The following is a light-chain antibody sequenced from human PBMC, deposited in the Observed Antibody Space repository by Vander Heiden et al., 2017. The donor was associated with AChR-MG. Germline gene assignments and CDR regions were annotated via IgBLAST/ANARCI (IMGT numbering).Light chain of an antibody. J-gene: IGLJ2*01. CDR1: SSDVGGYNY. CDR3: SSYTSSSTLEVV. CDR2: DVS. V-gene: IGLV2-14*03. Sequence: QSALTQPASVSGSPGQSITISCTGTSSDVGGYNYGSWYQQHPGKAPKRMIYDVSNRPSGVSNRFSGSKSGNTASLTISGLQAEDEADYYCSSYTSSSTLEVVFGGGTKLTVL.